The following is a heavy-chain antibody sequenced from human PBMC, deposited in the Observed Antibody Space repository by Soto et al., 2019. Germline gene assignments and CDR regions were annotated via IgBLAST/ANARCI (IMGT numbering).Heavy chain of an antibody. CDR2: IIPIFGTA. Sequence: SVKVSCKASGGTFSSYAISWVRQAPGQGLEWMGGIIPIFGTANYAQKFQGRVTITADESTSTAYMELSSLRSEDTAVYYCARDDSSGYYPDYWGQGTLVTVSS. V-gene: IGHV1-69*13. CDR1: GGTFSSYA. D-gene: IGHD3-22*01. CDR3: ARDDSSGYYPDY. J-gene: IGHJ4*02.